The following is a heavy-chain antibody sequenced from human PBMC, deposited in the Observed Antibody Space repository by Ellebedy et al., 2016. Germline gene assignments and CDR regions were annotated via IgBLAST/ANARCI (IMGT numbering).Heavy chain of an antibody. CDR2: IYPSGGST. CDR3: AREDNYYYYGLDV. Sequence: ASVKVSCXASGYTFTSYYIHWVRQAPGQGLEWMGVIYPSGGSTTYAQKFQGRVTMTRDTSTSTVYMELSSLRSEDTAVYYCAREDNYYYYGLDVWGQGATVTVSS. J-gene: IGHJ6*02. D-gene: IGHD2-15*01. V-gene: IGHV1-46*01. CDR1: GYTFTSYY.